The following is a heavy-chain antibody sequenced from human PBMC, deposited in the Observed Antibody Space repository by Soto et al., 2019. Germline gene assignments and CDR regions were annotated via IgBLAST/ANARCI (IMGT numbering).Heavy chain of an antibody. CDR2: IIPIFGTA. CDR1: GGTFSSYA. D-gene: IGHD5-12*01. CDR3: ARAAESLAIGATIYSYYGMDV. Sequence: QVQLVQSGAEVKKPGSSVKVSCKASGGTFSSYAISWVRQAPGQGLEWMGGIIPIFGTANYAQKFHGRVTITADESTSTAYMELSSLRSEDTAVYYCARAAESLAIGATIYSYYGMDVWGQGTTVTVSS. V-gene: IGHV1-69*01. J-gene: IGHJ6*02.